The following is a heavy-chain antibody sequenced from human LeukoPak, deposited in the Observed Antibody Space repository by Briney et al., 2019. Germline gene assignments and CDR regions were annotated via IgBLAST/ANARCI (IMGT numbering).Heavy chain of an antibody. D-gene: IGHD6-13*01. Sequence: ASVKVSCKASGYTFTSYAMHWVRQAPGQRLEWMGWINAGNGNTKYTQKFRGRVTITRDTSASTAYMELSSLRSEDTAVYYCAREAYSSSCYPLYYYYYGMDVWGQGTTVTVSS. V-gene: IGHV1-3*01. J-gene: IGHJ6*02. CDR3: AREAYSSSCYPLYYYYYGMDV. CDR1: GYTFTSYA. CDR2: INAGNGNT.